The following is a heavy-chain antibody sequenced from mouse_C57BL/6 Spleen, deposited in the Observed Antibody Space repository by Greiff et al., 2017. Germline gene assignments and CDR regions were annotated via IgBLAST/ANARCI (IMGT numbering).Heavy chain of an antibody. Sequence: VQLQQSGAELVRPGASVTLSCKASGYTFTDYEMHWVKQTPVHGLEWIGAIDPETGGTAYNQKFKGKAILTADKSSSTAYMELRSLTSEDSAVYYCTIRYWFAYWGQGALVTVSA. CDR3: TIRYWFAY. CDR2: IDPETGGT. V-gene: IGHV1-15*01. CDR1: GYTFTDYE. D-gene: IGHD1-1*01. J-gene: IGHJ3*01.